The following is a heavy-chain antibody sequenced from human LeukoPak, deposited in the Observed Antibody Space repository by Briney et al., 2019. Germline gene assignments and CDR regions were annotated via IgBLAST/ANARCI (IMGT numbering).Heavy chain of an antibody. CDR3: AKILGDFWSGYSPFDY. D-gene: IGHD3-3*01. Sequence: PGGSLRISCAASGFTFSSYAMSWVRQAPGKGLEWVSAISGSGGSTYYADSVKGRFTISRDNSKNTLYLQMNSLRAEDTAVYYCAKILGDFWSGYSPFDYWGQGTLVTVSS. V-gene: IGHV3-23*01. CDR1: GFTFSSYA. CDR2: ISGSGGST. J-gene: IGHJ4*02.